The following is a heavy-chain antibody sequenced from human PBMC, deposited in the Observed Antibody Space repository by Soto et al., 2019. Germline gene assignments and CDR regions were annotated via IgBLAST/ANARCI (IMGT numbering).Heavy chain of an antibody. D-gene: IGHD4-17*01. CDR2: IYYSGST. J-gene: IGHJ5*01. CDR1: GGSISSGGYY. Sequence: QVQLQESGPGLVKPSQTLSLTCTVSGGSISSGGYYWSWIRQHPGKGLEWIGYIYYSGSTYYNPSLKSRVTISVDTSKNQFSLQLSSVTAAVTAVYYCARSSPSTVTAFDYCGHGTLVTVSS. V-gene: IGHV4-31*03. CDR3: ARSSPSTVTAFDY.